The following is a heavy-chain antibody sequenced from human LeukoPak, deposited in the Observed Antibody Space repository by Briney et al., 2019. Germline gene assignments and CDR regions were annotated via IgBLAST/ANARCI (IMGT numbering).Heavy chain of an antibody. D-gene: IGHD1-1*01. CDR1: GFTFTIYG. Sequence: PGRSLRLSCAASGFTFTIYGMHWVRQAPGKGLEWVAVISYDGSKKYYADSVKGRFTISRDNSKNTLYLQMSSLRVEDTAVYYCASLTPYKRNDWGSNIWGQGTVVTVSS. J-gene: IGHJ3*02. V-gene: IGHV3-30*03. CDR3: ASLTPYKRNDWGSNI. CDR2: ISYDGSKK.